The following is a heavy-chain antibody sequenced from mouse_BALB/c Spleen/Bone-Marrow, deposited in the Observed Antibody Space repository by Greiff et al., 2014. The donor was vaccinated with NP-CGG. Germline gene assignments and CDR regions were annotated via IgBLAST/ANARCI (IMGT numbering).Heavy chain of an antibody. J-gene: IGHJ3*01. V-gene: IGHV14-1*02. CDR1: GFNIKDYY. Sequence: EVQLVESGAELVRPGALVKLSCKASGFNIKDYYMHWVKQRPEQGLEWIGWIDPENGNTIYDPKFQGKASITADTSSNTAYLQLSSLTSEDPAVYYCARGAGDRAYWGQGTLVTVSA. CDR3: ARGAGDRAY. CDR2: IDPENGNT. D-gene: IGHD3-3*01.